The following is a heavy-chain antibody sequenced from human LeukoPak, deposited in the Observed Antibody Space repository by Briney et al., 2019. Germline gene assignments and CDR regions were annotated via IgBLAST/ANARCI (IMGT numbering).Heavy chain of an antibody. Sequence: PSETLSLTCTVSGGSISSYYWSWIRQPAGKELEWIGRIYTSGSTNYNPSLKSRVTMSVDTSKNQFSLKLSSVTAADTAVYYCASLSGSYGGYYYYMDVWGKGTTVTASS. D-gene: IGHD1-26*01. CDR1: GGSISSYY. CDR2: IYTSGST. J-gene: IGHJ6*03. V-gene: IGHV4-4*07. CDR3: ASLSGSYGGYYYYMDV.